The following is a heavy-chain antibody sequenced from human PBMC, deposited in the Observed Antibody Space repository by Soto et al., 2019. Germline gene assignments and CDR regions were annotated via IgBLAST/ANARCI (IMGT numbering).Heavy chain of an antibody. CDR3: ARAPRSWDSSGYYPTYFDS. D-gene: IGHD3-22*01. J-gene: IGHJ4*02. CDR1: GGSISSGDYY. V-gene: IGHV4-30-4*01. CDR2: IHYSEST. Sequence: SETLSLTCTVSGGSISSGDYYWSWIRQPPGKGLEWIGYIHYSESTYYNPSLNSRLTISLDTSKNQFSLKLTSVTAADTAVYYCARAPRSWDSSGYYPTYFDSWGPGTLVTVSS.